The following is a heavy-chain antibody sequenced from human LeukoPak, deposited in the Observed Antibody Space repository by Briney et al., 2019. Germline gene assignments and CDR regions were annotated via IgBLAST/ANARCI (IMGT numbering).Heavy chain of an antibody. D-gene: IGHD3-22*01. J-gene: IGHJ4*02. CDR3: ARDRTMWQYSDSSGYPFDY. Sequence: SGGSLRLSCAASGFTFSSYSMNWVRQAPGKGLEWVAVIWHDGSNKYYADSVKGRFTISRDNSNTLYLQMNSLRAEDTAVYYCARDRTMWQYSDSSGYPFDYWGQGTLVTVSS. CDR2: IWHDGSNK. CDR1: GFTFSSYS. V-gene: IGHV3-33*08.